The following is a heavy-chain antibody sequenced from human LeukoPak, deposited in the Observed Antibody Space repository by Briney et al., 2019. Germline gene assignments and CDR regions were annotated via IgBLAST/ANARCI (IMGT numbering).Heavy chain of an antibody. V-gene: IGHV3-48*03. J-gene: IGHJ4*02. D-gene: IGHD3-3*01. CDR3: ARAQLPLYYDFWSGYYTTKDYYFDY. CDR1: GFTFSSYE. Sequence: QAGGSLRLSCAASGFTFSSYEMNWVRQAPGKGLEWVSYISSSGNTIYYADSVKGRFTISRDNAKNSLYLQMNSLRAEDTAVYYCARAQLPLYYDFWSGYYTTKDYYFDYWGQGTLVTVSS. CDR2: ISSSGNTI.